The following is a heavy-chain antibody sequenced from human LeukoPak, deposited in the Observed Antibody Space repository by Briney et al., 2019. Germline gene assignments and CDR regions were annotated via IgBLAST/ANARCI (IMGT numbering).Heavy chain of an antibody. J-gene: IGHJ6*03. V-gene: IGHV4-59*01. CDR1: GGSISSYY. CDR3: ARFRPSKDEYVWGSYRYYYYYYMDV. Sequence: TSETLSLTCTVSGGSISSYYWSWIRQPPGKGLEWIGYIYYSGSTNYNPSLKSRVTISVDTSKNQFSLKLSSVTAADTAVYYCARFRPSKDEYVWGSYRYYYYYYMDVWGKGTTVTVSS. D-gene: IGHD3-16*02. CDR2: IYYSGST.